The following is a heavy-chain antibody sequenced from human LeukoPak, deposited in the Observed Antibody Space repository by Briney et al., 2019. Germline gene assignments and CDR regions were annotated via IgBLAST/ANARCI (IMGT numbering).Heavy chain of an antibody. D-gene: IGHD3-9*01. Sequence: SETLSLTCTVSGGPISSYSWSWIRQPPGKGLVWIGYIYYSGSTNYNPSLKSRVTISVDTSKNQFSLKLSSVTAADTAVYYCARAIVGYYDILTGSRYYYGMDVWGQGTTVAVSS. V-gene: IGHV4-59*01. J-gene: IGHJ6*02. CDR2: IYYSGST. CDR3: ARAIVGYYDILTGSRYYYGMDV. CDR1: GGPISSYS.